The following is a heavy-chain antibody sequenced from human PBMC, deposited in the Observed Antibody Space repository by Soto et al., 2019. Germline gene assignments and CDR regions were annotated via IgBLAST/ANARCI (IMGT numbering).Heavy chain of an antibody. Sequence: QVQLVQSGAEVKKPGASVKVSCKASGYTFTSYGFSWVRQAPGQGLQWMGWISAYNGNTNYAQKLQGRVTMTTDTSTSTAYMELRSLRSDDTAVYYCARDNTVTTEELGECFDYWGQGTLVTVSS. D-gene: IGHD4-17*01. J-gene: IGHJ4*02. CDR3: ARDNTVTTEELGECFDY. CDR2: ISAYNGNT. CDR1: GYTFTSYG. V-gene: IGHV1-18*01.